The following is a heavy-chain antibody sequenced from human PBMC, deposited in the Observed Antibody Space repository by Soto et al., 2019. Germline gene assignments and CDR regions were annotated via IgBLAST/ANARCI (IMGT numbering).Heavy chain of an antibody. V-gene: IGHV1-18*01. Sequence: ASVKVSCKASGYTFTSYGISWVRQAPGQGLEWMGWISAYNGNTNYAQKLQGRVTMTTDTSKSTAYMELRSLRSDDTAVYYCARDAEVATMPPNYYYYYGMDVWGQGTTVTVSS. J-gene: IGHJ6*02. CDR1: GYTFTSYG. CDR2: ISAYNGNT. CDR3: ARDAEVATMPPNYYYYYGMDV. D-gene: IGHD5-12*01.